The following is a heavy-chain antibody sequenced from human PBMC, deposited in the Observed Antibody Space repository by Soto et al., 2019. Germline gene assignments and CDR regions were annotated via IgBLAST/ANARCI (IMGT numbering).Heavy chain of an antibody. Sequence: GGSLRLSCAASGFTFNNAGMNWVRQAPGKGLEWVGRIKRKTDDGTTDYAAPVKGRFTISRDDSKNTLYLQMNSLKTEDTAVYYCTTVFYDSSGSPDSWGQGTLLTVSS. CDR3: TTVFYDSSGSPDS. J-gene: IGHJ4*02. CDR2: IKRKTDDGTT. CDR1: GFTFNNAG. D-gene: IGHD3-22*01. V-gene: IGHV3-15*07.